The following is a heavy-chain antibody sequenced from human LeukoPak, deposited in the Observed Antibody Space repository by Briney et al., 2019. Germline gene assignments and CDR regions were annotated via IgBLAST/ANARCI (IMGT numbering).Heavy chain of an antibody. V-gene: IGHV3-30*02. Sequence: GGSLRLSFAASGFTFSSYGMHWVRQAPGKGLEWVAFIRYDGSNKYYADSVKGRFTISRDNSKNTLYLQMNSLRAEDTAVYYCAKDPLGETTTIIDYWGQGTLVTVSS. CDR1: GFTFSSYG. CDR2: IRYDGSNK. D-gene: IGHD4-17*01. CDR3: AKDPLGETTTIIDY. J-gene: IGHJ4*02.